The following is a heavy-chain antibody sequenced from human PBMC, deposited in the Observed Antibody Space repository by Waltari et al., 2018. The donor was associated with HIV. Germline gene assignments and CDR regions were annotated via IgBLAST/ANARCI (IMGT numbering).Heavy chain of an antibody. J-gene: IGHJ4*02. V-gene: IGHV3-7*04. CDR2: IKQDGSEK. CDR1: GFTFSSYW. D-gene: IGHD3-3*01. Sequence: EVQLVESGGGLVQPGGSLRLSCAASGFTFSSYWMSWVRQAPGKGLEWVANIKQDGSEKYYVDSVKGRFTISRDNAKNSLYLQMNSLRAEDTAVYYCAGGLLYSYFDYWGQGTLVTVSS. CDR3: AGGLLYSYFDY.